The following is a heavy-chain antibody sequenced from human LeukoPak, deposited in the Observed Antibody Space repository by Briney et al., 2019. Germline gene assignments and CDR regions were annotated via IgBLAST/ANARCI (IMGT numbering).Heavy chain of an antibody. V-gene: IGHV1-18*01. CDR2: ITTYNGNT. Sequence: ASVKVSCKASGYTFTNYGISWVRQAPGQGLEWMGWITTYNGNTNYAQKLQDRVTMTTDTSTSTAYMELSRLRSDDTAVYYCARVSGAFDIWGQGTMVTVSS. J-gene: IGHJ3*02. CDR1: GYTFTNYG. CDR3: ARVSGAFDI. D-gene: IGHD6-19*01.